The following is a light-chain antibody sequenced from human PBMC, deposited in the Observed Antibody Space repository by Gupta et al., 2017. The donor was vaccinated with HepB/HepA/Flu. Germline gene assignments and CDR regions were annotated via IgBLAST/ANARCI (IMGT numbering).Light chain of an antibody. V-gene: IGLV1-44*01. CDR1: SSNIGSR. CDR3: AAWDDSMNAYV. J-gene: IGLJ1*01. CDR2: NNN. Sequence: QSVLIQPPSASGTPGQRVIISCSGSSSNIGSRVNWYQQLPGTAPKLLINNNNQRHSGVPARISGSKSVTSATLAISGLQAEDEADYYCAAWDDSMNAYVFGTGTKVTVL.